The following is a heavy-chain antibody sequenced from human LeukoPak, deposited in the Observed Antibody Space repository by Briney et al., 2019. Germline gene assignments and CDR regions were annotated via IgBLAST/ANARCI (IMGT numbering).Heavy chain of an antibody. CDR1: GFPFSSNY. CDR3: ARDLYSRRSY. J-gene: IGHJ4*02. CDR2: IYSGGST. Sequence: PGGSLSLSCAASGFPFSSNYMSWGRPAPGKGLEWVSVIYSGGSTYYADSVKGRFTISRDNSKNTLYLQMNSLRAEDTAVYYCARDLYSRRSYWGQGTLVTVSS. D-gene: IGHD6-13*01. V-gene: IGHV3-53*01.